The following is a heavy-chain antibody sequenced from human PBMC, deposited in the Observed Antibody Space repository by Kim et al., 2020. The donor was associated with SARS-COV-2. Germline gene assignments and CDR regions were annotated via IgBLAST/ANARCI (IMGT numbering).Heavy chain of an antibody. Sequence: SETLSLTCTVSGGSISNYYWSWIRQPPGKGLEWIGYIYYSGSTNYNPSLKSRVTISVDTSKNQSSLKLSSVTAADTAVYYYATLQQGIVLAVNWFDPWG. CDR2: IYYSGST. J-gene: IGHJ5*02. CDR1: GGSISNYY. CDR3: ATLQQGIVLAVNWFDP. D-gene: IGHD6-19*01. V-gene: IGHV4-59*01.